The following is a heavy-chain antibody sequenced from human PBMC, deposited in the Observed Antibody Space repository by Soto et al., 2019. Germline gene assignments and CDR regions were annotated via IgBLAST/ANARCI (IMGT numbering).Heavy chain of an antibody. V-gene: IGHV3-9*01. CDR2: ISWNSGSI. CDR1: GFXFDDYA. Sequence: GGSLRLSCAASGFXFDDYAMHWVRQAPGKGLEWVSGISWNSGSIGYADSVKGRFTISRDNSKNTLYLQMNSLRAEDTAVYYCATLRILVDPTGWGQGTTVTVSS. J-gene: IGHJ6*02. D-gene: IGHD2-15*01. CDR3: ATLRILVDPTG.